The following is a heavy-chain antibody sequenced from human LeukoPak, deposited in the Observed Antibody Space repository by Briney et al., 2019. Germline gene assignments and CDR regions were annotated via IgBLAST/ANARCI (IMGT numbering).Heavy chain of an antibody. CDR3: AKGRIVGATSFDY. V-gene: IGHV3-23*01. CDR1: GFTFSSYW. CDR2: VSHDGGRT. J-gene: IGHJ4*02. Sequence: GGSLRLSCAASGFTFSSYWMNWVRQAPGKGLEWVSGVSHDGGRTYYVDSVKGRLTISRDISKNSLYLQMNSLRAEDTAIYYCAKGRIVGATSFDYWGQGTLVTVSS. D-gene: IGHD1-26*01.